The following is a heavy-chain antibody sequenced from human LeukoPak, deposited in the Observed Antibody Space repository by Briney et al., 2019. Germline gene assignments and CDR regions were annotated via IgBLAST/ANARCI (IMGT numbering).Heavy chain of an antibody. D-gene: IGHD5-12*01. CDR3: AKDRWLRLIQVEFDY. Sequence: GGSLRLSCAASGFTFISYAMSWVRQAPGKGLEWVSGISGSGGSTYYADSVKGRFTISRDNSKNTLYLQMNSLRAEDTAVYYCAKDRWLRLIQVEFDYWGQGTLVTVSS. CDR2: ISGSGGST. CDR1: GFTFISYA. J-gene: IGHJ4*02. V-gene: IGHV3-23*01.